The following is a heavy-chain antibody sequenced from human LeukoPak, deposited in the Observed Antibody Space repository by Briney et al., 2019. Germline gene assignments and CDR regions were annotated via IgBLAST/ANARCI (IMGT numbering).Heavy chain of an antibody. D-gene: IGHD6-6*01. V-gene: IGHV5-51*01. Sequence: GESLQISCKGSGYRFTSYWIGWVRQMPGKGLEWMGIIYPGDSDTRYSPSFQGQVTISVDKSISTAYLQWSSLKASDSAVYYCARAEYSSSSDYWGQGTLVTVSA. J-gene: IGHJ4*02. CDR3: ARAEYSSSSDY. CDR2: IYPGDSDT. CDR1: GYRFTSYW.